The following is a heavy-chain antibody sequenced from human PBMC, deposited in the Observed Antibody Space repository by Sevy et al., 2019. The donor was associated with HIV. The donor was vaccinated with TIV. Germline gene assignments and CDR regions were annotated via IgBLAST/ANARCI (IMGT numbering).Heavy chain of an antibody. J-gene: IGHJ4*02. V-gene: IGHV3-21*01. CDR2: ITSGSTYI. CDR3: ARDGGCSSTSCLLYFDY. CDR1: GFTFNSYT. Sequence: GGSLRLSCAASGFTFNSYTMNWVRQAPGKGLEWVSSITSGSTYIYYADSVKGRFTISRDNAKNSLYLQMNSLRAEDTAGYYCARDGGCSSTSCLLYFDYWGQGSLVTVSS. D-gene: IGHD2-2*01.